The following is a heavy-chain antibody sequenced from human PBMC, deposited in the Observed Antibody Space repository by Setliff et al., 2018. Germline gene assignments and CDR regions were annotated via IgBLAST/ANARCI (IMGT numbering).Heavy chain of an antibody. CDR1: GVSISSYY. Sequence: PSETLSLTCNVSGVSISSYYWSWIRQPPGKGLESIGYIQKSGSTNYNPSLMSRVSISVDTSKNQFSLKLDSLTAADTAVYFCARLPRTVTHFDYWGQGALVTVS. CDR3: ARLPRTVTHFDY. J-gene: IGHJ4*02. V-gene: IGHV4-59*01. D-gene: IGHD4-17*01. CDR2: IQKSGST.